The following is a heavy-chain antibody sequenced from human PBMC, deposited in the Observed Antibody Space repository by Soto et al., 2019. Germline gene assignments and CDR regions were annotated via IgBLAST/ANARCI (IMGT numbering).Heavy chain of an antibody. Sequence: QVQLQESGPGLVKPSETLSLTCTVSGGSISSYYWSWIRQPPGKGLEWIGYIYYSGSTNYNPSLKSRVTISVDTSKNQFSLKLSSVTAAHTAVYYCAHSRSWYGNWFDPWGQGTLVTVSS. J-gene: IGHJ5*02. V-gene: IGHV4-59*01. D-gene: IGHD6-13*01. CDR2: IYYSGST. CDR3: AHSRSWYGNWFDP. CDR1: GGSISSYY.